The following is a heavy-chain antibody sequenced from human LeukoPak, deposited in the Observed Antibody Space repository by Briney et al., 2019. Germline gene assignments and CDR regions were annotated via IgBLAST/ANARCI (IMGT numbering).Heavy chain of an antibody. Sequence: PGGSLRLSCAASEFSVGSNYMTWVRQAPGKGLEWVSLIYSGGSTYYADSVKGRFTISRDNSKNTLYLQMNSLRAEDTAVYYCARTIFGVVIYYYYYYMDVWGKGTTVTVSS. D-gene: IGHD3-3*01. CDR2: IYSGGST. J-gene: IGHJ6*03. V-gene: IGHV3-66*01. CDR1: EFSVGSNY. CDR3: ARTIFGVVIYYYYYYMDV.